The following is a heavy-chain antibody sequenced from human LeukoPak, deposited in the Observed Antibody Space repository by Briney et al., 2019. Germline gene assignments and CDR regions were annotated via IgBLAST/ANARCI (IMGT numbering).Heavy chain of an antibody. CDR2: ISSSGSTI. CDR1: GFTFSSYS. Sequence: PGGSLRLSCAASGFTFSSYSMNWVRQAPGKGLEWVSYISSSGSTIYYADSAKGRFTISRDNAKNSLYLQMSCLRAEDTAVYYCARPYYYAWGRYFPQDYWGQGTLVTVSS. D-gene: IGHD3-10*01. J-gene: IGHJ4*02. CDR3: ARPYYYAWGRYFPQDY. V-gene: IGHV3-48*04.